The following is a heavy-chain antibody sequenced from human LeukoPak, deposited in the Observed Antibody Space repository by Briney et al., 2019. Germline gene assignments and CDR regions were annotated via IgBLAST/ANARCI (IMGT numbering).Heavy chain of an antibody. J-gene: IGHJ4*02. Sequence: GGSLRPSCAASGFTFSSYAMSWVRQAPGKGLEWVSAISGSGGSTYYADSVKGRFTISRDNSKNTLYLQMNSLRAEDTAVYYCAKPSSYGYYVRVPFDYWGQGTLVTVSS. CDR3: AKPSSYGYYVRVPFDY. V-gene: IGHV3-23*01. CDR1: GFTFSSYA. CDR2: ISGSGGST. D-gene: IGHD3-10*02.